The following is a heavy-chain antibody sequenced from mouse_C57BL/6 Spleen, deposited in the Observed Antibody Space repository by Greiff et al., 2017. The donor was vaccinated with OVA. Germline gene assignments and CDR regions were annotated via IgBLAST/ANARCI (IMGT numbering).Heavy chain of an antibody. CDR3: AGQWTGYWYVDV. J-gene: IGHJ1*03. CDR1: GYTFTSYW. V-gene: IGHV1-55*01. Sequence: QVQLQQPGAELVKPGASVKMSCKASGYTFTSYWITWVKQRPGHGLEWIGDIYPGSGSTNYNEKFKSKATLTVDTSSSTAYMQLSSLTSEDSAVYYYAGQWTGYWYVDVWGTRTTVTVAS. D-gene: IGHD1-3*01. CDR2: IYPGSGST.